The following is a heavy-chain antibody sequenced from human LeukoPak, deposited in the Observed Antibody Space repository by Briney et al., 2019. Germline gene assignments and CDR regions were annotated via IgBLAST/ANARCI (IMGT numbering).Heavy chain of an antibody. Sequence: PGGSLRLSCAASGFTFSSYGMHWVRQAPGKGLEWVAVIWYDGSDKYYADSVKGRFTISRDNSKNTLYLQMNSLRAEDTAVYYCVRTLWTAYYSSFDYWGQGTLVTVSS. CDR1: GFTFSSYG. V-gene: IGHV3-33*01. CDR3: VRTLWTAYYSSFDY. CDR2: IWYDGSDK. J-gene: IGHJ4*02. D-gene: IGHD3/OR15-3a*01.